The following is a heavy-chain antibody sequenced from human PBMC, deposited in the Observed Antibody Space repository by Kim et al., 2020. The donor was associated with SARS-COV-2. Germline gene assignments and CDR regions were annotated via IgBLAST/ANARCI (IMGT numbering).Heavy chain of an antibody. V-gene: IGHV3-21*01. J-gene: IGHJ4*02. Sequence: GGSLRLSCAASGFTFSSYTMNWVRQAPGKGLEWVSSISSSRSYIYYADSVKGRFTISRDNAKNSLYLQMNSLRAEDTAVYYCASSYSSGWYYFDYWGQGTLVTVSP. CDR1: GFTFSSYT. CDR2: ISSSRSYI. D-gene: IGHD6-19*01. CDR3: ASSYSSGWYYFDY.